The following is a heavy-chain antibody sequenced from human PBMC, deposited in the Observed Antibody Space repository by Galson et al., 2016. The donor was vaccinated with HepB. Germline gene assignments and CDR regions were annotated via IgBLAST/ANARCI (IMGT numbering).Heavy chain of an antibody. Sequence: SLRLSCAASGFTFSSYGMHWVRQAPGKGLEWVAVIPYDGSNKYYADSVKGRFTISRDNSKNTLHLQMNSLRAEDTAVYYCAKDEGFRFLEEHFDYWGQGTLVTVSS. D-gene: IGHD2/OR15-2a*01. CDR3: AKDEGFRFLEEHFDY. V-gene: IGHV3-30*18. CDR1: GFTFSSYG. CDR2: IPYDGSNK. J-gene: IGHJ4*02.